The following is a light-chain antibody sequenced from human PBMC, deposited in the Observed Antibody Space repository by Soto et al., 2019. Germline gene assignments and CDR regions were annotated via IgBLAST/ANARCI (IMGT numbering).Light chain of an antibody. CDR3: QQYARPPCT. CDR1: QRISNSY. J-gene: IGKJ2*02. V-gene: IGKV3-20*01. CDR2: DAS. Sequence: MELPQSPGTLSLSPGERATPSCRASQRISNSYLAWYQQKPDQAPRLLLYDASSRATGIPDRGSGSGSRTDFTLTISRLEPEDVAVYYCQQYARPPCTFGQGTKV.